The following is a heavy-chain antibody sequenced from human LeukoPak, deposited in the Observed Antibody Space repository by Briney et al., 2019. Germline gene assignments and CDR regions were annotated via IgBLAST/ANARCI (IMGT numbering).Heavy chain of an antibody. Sequence: SETLSLTCTVSGGSISSSSYYWGWIRQPPGKGLEWIGSIYYSGSTYYNPSLKSRVTISVDTSKNQFSLKLSSVTAADTAVYYCARPRIWFGEPQSWLDPWGQGTLVTVSS. D-gene: IGHD3-10*01. CDR3: ARPRIWFGEPQSWLDP. CDR2: IYYSGST. CDR1: GGSISSSSYY. J-gene: IGHJ5*02. V-gene: IGHV4-39*01.